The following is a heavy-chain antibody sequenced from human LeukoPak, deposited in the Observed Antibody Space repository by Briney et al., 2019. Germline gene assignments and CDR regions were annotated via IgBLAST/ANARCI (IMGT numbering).Heavy chain of an antibody. J-gene: IGHJ3*02. D-gene: IGHD3-3*02. CDR2: IYTSGST. V-gene: IGHV4-4*09. CDR1: GGSISSYY. Sequence: SETLSLTCTVSGGSISSYYWSWIRQPPGKGLEWIGYIYTSGSTNYNPSLKSRVTISVDTSKNQFSLKLSSVTAADTAVHYCARHRVDHFWSGYPDAFDIWGQGTMVTVSS. CDR3: ARHRVDHFWSGYPDAFDI.